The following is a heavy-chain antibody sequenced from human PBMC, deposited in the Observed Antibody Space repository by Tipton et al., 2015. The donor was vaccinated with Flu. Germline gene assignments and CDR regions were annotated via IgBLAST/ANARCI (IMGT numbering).Heavy chain of an antibody. CDR3: ARRKTVTTRLTYFDY. CDR2: IYYSGST. D-gene: IGHD4-17*01. V-gene: IGHV4-59*08. Sequence: TLSLTCTVSGGSITSYYWSWIRQPPGKGPEWIGYIYYSGSTNYNPSLKSRVTISVDTSKNQFSLKLSSVTAADTAVYYCARRKTVTTRLTYFDYWGQGTLVTVSS. J-gene: IGHJ4*02. CDR1: GGSITSYY.